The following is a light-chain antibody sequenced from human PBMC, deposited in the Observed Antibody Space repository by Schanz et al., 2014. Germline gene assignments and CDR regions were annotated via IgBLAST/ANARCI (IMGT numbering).Light chain of an antibody. V-gene: IGKV3D-20*02. CDR1: ESVVTFV. J-gene: IGKJ5*01. CDR3: QQFPPII. Sequence: EIVLTQSPASLSLSPGESATLFCRASESVVTFVSWYQQIPGQPPRLLLYDSSNRATGVPDRFSGSGSGTDFTLTISRLEPEDFAVYYCQQFPPIILGQGTRLEIK. CDR2: DSS.